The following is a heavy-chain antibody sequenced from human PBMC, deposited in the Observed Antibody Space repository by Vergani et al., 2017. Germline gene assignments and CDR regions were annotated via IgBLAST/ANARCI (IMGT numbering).Heavy chain of an antibody. V-gene: IGHV5-51*03. Sequence: EVQLVQSGAEVKKPGESLKISCKGSGYRFTTYCIGWVRQMPGKGLEWMGIIYPDDSNTKYSPSFQGQGTISADKSISTAYLQWNSLKASDTAIYYCARVRAEGGSTSSQWAFDIWGQGTMVTVSS. J-gene: IGHJ3*02. D-gene: IGHD2-2*01. CDR2: IYPDDSNT. CDR1: GYRFTTYC. CDR3: ARVRAEGGSTSSQWAFDI.